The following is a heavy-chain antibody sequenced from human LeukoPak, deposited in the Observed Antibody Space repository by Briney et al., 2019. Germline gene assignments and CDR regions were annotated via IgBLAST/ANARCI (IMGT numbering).Heavy chain of an antibody. V-gene: IGHV3-23*01. D-gene: IGHD6-13*01. CDR3: AKLPIAAAETNWFDP. J-gene: IGHJ5*02. CDR1: GFTFSSYA. CDR2: ISGSGGST. Sequence: GGSQRLSCAASGFTFSSYAMSWVRQAPGKGLEWVSAISGSGGSTYYADSVKGRFTISRDNSKNTLYLQMNSLRAEDTAVYYCAKLPIAAAETNWFDPWGQGTLVTVSS.